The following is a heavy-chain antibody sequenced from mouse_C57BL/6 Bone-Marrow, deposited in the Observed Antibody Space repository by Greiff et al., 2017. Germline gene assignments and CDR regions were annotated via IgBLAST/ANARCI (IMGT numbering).Heavy chain of an antibody. CDR2: IWSGGST. CDR1: GFSLTSYG. Sequence: VKLQESGPGLVQPSQSLSITCTVSGFSLTSYGVHWVRQSPGKGLEWLGVIWSGGSTDYNAAFISRLSISMDNSKSQVFFKMNSLQADDTAIYYCARNCLLYYYAMDYWGQGTSVTVSS. CDR3: ARNCLLYYYAMDY. D-gene: IGHD6-1*01. J-gene: IGHJ4*01. V-gene: IGHV2-2*01.